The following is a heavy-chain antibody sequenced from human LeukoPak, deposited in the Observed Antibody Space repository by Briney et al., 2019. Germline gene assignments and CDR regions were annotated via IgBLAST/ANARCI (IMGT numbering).Heavy chain of an antibody. D-gene: IGHD1-26*01. CDR1: GYTFTDYY. CDR3: AREVGADLTNFDY. Sequence: ASVKVSCKASGYTFTDYYMDWVRQAPGQGIAWMGWINPNSGGTNEAQKCQGRVPMTRDTSISTAYMELSNLRSDDTALYCCAREVGADLTNFDYWGEGTLVTVSS. J-gene: IGHJ4*02. CDR2: INPNSGGT. V-gene: IGHV1-2*02.